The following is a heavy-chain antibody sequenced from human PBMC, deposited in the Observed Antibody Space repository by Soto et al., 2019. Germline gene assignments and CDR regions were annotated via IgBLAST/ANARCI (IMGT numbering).Heavy chain of an antibody. V-gene: IGHV3-21*01. Sequence: GGSPRLSCSASGFTFSTYSMNWVRQAPGKGLEWVSSISSGGGSVYYADSVKGRFTISRDNAKNSLYLLMNTLRAEDTAVYYCARATHPYSSTWYLDFWGQGTLVTVSS. D-gene: IGHD6-13*01. CDR1: GFTFSTYS. J-gene: IGHJ4*02. CDR3: ARATHPYSSTWYLDF. CDR2: ISSGGGSV.